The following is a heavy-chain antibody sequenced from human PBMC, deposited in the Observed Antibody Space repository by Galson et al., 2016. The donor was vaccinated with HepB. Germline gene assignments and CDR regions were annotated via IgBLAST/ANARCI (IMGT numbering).Heavy chain of an antibody. CDR2: LSDGGERT. Sequence: SLRLSCAASGFTFSSYVMTWVRQAPGKGLEWVAALSDGGERTDYADSVKGRFIISRDNSKSTVYLQMNSLRVEDTAVYYCTRRTGGSTDYWGQGTLVTVSS. CDR3: TRRTGGSTDY. J-gene: IGHJ4*02. V-gene: IGHV3-23*01. D-gene: IGHD3-16*01. CDR1: GFTFSSYV.